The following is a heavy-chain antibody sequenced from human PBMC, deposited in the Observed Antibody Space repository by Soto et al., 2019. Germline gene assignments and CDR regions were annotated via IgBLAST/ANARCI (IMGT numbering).Heavy chain of an antibody. D-gene: IGHD3-3*01. J-gene: IGHJ6*02. Sequence: GGSLRLSCAASGFTFSTYTLNWVRQAPGKGLEWVSSISSGSSYIYYADSVKGRFTISRDNAKNSLYLQMNSLRAEDTAVYYCARSWNYYYYYGMDVWGQGTTVTVSS. CDR3: ARSWNYYYYYGMDV. CDR2: ISSGSSYI. CDR1: GFTFSTYT. V-gene: IGHV3-21*01.